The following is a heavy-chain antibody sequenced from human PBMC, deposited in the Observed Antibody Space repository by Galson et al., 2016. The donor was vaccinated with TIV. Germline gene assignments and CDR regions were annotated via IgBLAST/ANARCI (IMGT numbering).Heavy chain of an antibody. Sequence: SVKVSCKASGYTLTRYYIHWLRQAPGQGLEWMGIINPGDGGTTYAPKFQGRVTMTRDTSTATVYMELSGLRSEDTAIYYCARRFYFDYWGQGTLVTVSS. V-gene: IGHV1-46*01. CDR3: ARRFYFDY. CDR2: INPGDGGT. J-gene: IGHJ4*02. CDR1: GYTLTRYY.